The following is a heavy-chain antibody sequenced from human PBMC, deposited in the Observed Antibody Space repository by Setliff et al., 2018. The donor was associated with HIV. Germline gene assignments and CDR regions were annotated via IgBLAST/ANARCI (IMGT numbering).Heavy chain of an antibody. CDR3: AKDDMLVWASITIFGVAPSFDY. CDR1: GFTFSSYG. D-gene: IGHD3-3*01. J-gene: IGHJ4*02. Sequence: GGSLRLSCAASGFTFSSYGIHWVRQAPGKGLEWVAVISEDGNKKYYADSVKGRFTISSDNSKNTVFLQMDSLRPEDTAVYYCAKDDMLVWASITIFGVAPSFDYWGQGTLVTVSS. CDR2: ISEDGNKK. V-gene: IGHV3-30*19.